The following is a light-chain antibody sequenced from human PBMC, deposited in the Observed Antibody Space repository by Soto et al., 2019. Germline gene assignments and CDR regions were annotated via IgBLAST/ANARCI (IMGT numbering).Light chain of an antibody. Sequence: DIQITQAPPTRPASVGDRVTITCRASQSITTWLAWYQQKPGKAPKVLIYAASTLHSGVPSRFSGSGSGTDFTLTISSLQSEDFATYYCQQLNSFTITFGQGTRLEI. CDR2: AAS. J-gene: IGKJ5*01. CDR3: QQLNSFTIT. CDR1: QSITTW. V-gene: IGKV1-5*01.